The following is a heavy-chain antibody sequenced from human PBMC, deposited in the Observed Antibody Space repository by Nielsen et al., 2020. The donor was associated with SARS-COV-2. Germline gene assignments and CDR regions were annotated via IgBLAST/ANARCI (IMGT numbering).Heavy chain of an antibody. D-gene: IGHD3-16*01. Sequence: SVKVSCKASGGTFSSYAISWVRQAPGQGLEWMGRIIPILGIANYAQKFQGRVTITADKSMSTAYMELSSLRSEDTAVYYCARDPPYYLSTENWFDPWGQGTLVTVSS. CDR2: IIPILGIA. V-gene: IGHV1-69*04. CDR1: GGTFSSYA. J-gene: IGHJ5*02. CDR3: ARDPPYYLSTENWFDP.